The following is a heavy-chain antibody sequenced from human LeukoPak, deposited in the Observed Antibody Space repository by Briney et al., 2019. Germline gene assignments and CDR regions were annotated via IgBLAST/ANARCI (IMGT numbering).Heavy chain of an antibody. CDR1: GGSISSSSYY. D-gene: IGHD3-10*01. Sequence: SQTLSPTCTVSGGSISSSSYYWGWIRQPPGKGLEWIGSIYYSGSTYYNPSLKSRVTISVDTSKNQFSLKLSSVTAADTAVYYCARITMVRASWFDPWGQGTLVTVSS. CDR2: IYYSGST. V-gene: IGHV4-39*07. J-gene: IGHJ5*02. CDR3: ARITMVRASWFDP.